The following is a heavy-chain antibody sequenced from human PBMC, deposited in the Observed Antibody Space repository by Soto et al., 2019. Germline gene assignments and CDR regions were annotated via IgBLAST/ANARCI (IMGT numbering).Heavy chain of an antibody. Sequence: PGGSLRLSCAASGFTFSSYAMHWVRQAPGKGLEWVSSISSSSSYIYYADSVKGRFTISRDNAKNSLYLQMNSLRAEDTAVYYCARDWPSVPAAINLDYWGQGTLVTVSS. CDR1: GFTFSSYA. CDR3: ARDWPSVPAAINLDY. V-gene: IGHV3-21*01. D-gene: IGHD2-2*01. J-gene: IGHJ4*02. CDR2: ISSSSSYI.